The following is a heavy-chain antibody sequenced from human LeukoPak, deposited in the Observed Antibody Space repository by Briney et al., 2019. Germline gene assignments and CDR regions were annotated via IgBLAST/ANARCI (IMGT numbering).Heavy chain of an antibody. J-gene: IGHJ4*02. Sequence: ASVKVSCTASGGTFSIYDISWVRQAPGQGLEWMGGIMPMFGKTNYAQKFQGRVTTTADKATSTAYMELSSLRSEDPAVYYCAGGRTDIVVVPATLRNYFDYWGQGTLVTVSS. CDR2: IMPMFGKT. CDR3: AGGRTDIVVVPATLRNYFDY. D-gene: IGHD2-2*01. V-gene: IGHV1-69*06. CDR1: GGTFSIYD.